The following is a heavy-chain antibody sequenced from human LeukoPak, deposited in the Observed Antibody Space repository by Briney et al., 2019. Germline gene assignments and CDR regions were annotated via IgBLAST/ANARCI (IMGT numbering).Heavy chain of an antibody. CDR3: AAPYDSSGTDAFDI. CDR1: GGSFSGYY. CDR2: INHSGST. V-gene: IGHV4-34*01. J-gene: IGHJ3*02. Sequence: SETLSLTCAVYGGSFSGYYWSWIRQPPGKGLEWIEEINHSGSTNYNPSLKSRVTISVDTSKNQFSLKLSSVTAADTAVYYCAAPYDSSGTDAFDIWGQGTMVTVSS. D-gene: IGHD3-22*01.